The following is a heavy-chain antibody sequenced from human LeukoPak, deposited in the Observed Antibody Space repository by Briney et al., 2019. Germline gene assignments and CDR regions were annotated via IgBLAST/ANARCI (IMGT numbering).Heavy chain of an antibody. CDR2: INPNSGGT. Sequence: ASVKVSCKASAYTFTGYYMHWVRQAPGQGLEWMGWINPNSGGTNYAQKFQGRVTMTRDTSISAAYMELSRLRSDDTAVYYCAGGSYHPNWFDPWGQGTLVTVSS. J-gene: IGHJ5*02. V-gene: IGHV1-2*02. CDR3: AGGSYHPNWFDP. D-gene: IGHD1-26*01. CDR1: AYTFTGYY.